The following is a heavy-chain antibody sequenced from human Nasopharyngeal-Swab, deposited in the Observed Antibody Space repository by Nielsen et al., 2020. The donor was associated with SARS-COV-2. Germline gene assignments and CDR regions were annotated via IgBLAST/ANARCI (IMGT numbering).Heavy chain of an antibody. Sequence: WIRQPPGKGLDFIWYIYYSGSTYYNPSLKSRVTISVDTSKNQFSLKLSSVTAADTAVYYCARAVVWVGAAPSAVWGYFDYWGQGTLVTVSS. CDR3: ARAVVWVGAAPSAVWGYFDY. D-gene: IGHD2-15*01. V-gene: IGHV4-30-4*01. J-gene: IGHJ4*02. CDR2: IYYSGST.